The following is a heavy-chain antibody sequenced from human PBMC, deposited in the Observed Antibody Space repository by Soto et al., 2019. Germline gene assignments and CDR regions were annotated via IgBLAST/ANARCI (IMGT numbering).Heavy chain of an antibody. J-gene: IGHJ6*02. Sequence: QVQLVQSGAEVKTPGSSVKVSCEASGGTFSSYSINWVRQAPGQGLEWMGRLIPMFGTTDYAQRFQGRVTFTADESTSTASMEATNLTSEDTAVYYCARAVVLTFSRFYDVDVWGQGTKVIVSS. CDR3: ARAVVLTFSRFYDVDV. V-gene: IGHV1-69*18. CDR2: LIPMFGTT. CDR1: GGTFSSYS. D-gene: IGHD2-2*01.